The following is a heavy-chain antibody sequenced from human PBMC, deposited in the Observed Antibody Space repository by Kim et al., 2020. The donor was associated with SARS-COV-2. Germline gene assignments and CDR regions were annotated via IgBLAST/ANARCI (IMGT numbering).Heavy chain of an antibody. D-gene: IGHD2-15*01. V-gene: IGHV3-72*01. J-gene: IGHJ6*02. CDR1: GFMFSDHH. Sequence: GGSLRLSCAASGFMFSDHHMDWVRQAPGKGLEWVGRIRNKVNSYTTEYAASVKGRFTISRDDSKKSRYLQMNSLKTEDTAVYYCAREHDCSGGGCNPRWFDGMDVWGQGTTVTVSS. CDR3: AREHDCSGGGCNPRWFDGMDV. CDR2: IRNKVNSYTT.